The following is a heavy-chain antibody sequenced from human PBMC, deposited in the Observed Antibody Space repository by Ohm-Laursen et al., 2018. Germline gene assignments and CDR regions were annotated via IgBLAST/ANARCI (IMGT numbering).Heavy chain of an antibody. D-gene: IGHD3-3*01. V-gene: IGHV3-11*04. CDR1: GFTFSDYY. Sequence: SLRLSCAASGFTFSDYYMTWIRQAPGKGLEWVSFISSSGFIMYYGDSVRGRFTISRDNAKNSLYLQMNSLRADDTAVYYCARDGRDALRLLEIDFWGQGTLVTVSS. CDR3: ARDGRDALRLLEIDF. CDR2: ISSSGFIM. J-gene: IGHJ4*02.